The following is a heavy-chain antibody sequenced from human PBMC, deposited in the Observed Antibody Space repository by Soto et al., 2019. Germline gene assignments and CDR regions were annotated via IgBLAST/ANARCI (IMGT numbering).Heavy chain of an antibody. CDR3: ARDRLSMTTVTSLDY. CDR2: ITTSSSYI. CDR1: GLTFESHT. D-gene: IGHD4-4*01. V-gene: IGHV3-21*01. Sequence: GGSLRLSCAASGLTFESHTLHWVRQVPGEGLEWVASITTSSSYIYYADSVKGRFTISRDNADNSLHLQMNSLRAEDTARYYCARDRLSMTTVTSLDYWGRGTQVTVS. J-gene: IGHJ4*02.